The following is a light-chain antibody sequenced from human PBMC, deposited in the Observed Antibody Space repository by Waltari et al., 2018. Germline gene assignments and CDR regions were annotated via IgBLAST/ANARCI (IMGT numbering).Light chain of an antibody. CDR3: QQYDNLPFSIT. CDR1: QGISYF. Sequence: DIQMTQSPSSVSASVGDRVTITCRASQGISYFLNWYQQKPGQAPKLLIYDASKLEIGVPSRFSGRGSGTDFTFTINSLEPEDIATYYCQQYDNLPFSITFGQGTRLEIK. V-gene: IGKV1-33*01. J-gene: IGKJ5*01. CDR2: DAS.